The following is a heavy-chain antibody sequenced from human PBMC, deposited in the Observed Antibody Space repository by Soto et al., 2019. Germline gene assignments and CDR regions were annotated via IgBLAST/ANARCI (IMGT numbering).Heavy chain of an antibody. V-gene: IGHV1-69*13. J-gene: IGHJ3*02. CDR3: ARVRYTGTYYDTYDAFDI. CDR2: STPVFGTS. Sequence: SVKVSCKASGGSFSSEGITWVRQVPGQGLEWMGGSTPVFGTSTYAQKFQGRLTMTADESTNTAYMELTSLKSEDTAVYYCARVRYTGTYYDTYDAFDIWGQGTVVTVSS. CDR1: GGSFSSEG. D-gene: IGHD1-26*01.